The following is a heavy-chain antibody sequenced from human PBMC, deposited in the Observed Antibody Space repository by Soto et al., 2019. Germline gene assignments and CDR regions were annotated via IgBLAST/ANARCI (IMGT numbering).Heavy chain of an antibody. Sequence: ASVKVSCKASGGTFSSYAISWVRQAPGQGLEWMGGIIPIFDTANYAQKFQGRVTITADESTSTAYMELSSLRSEDTAVYYCARGIVVVTATDAFDIWGQGTMVTVSS. D-gene: IGHD2-21*02. CDR1: GGTFSSYA. CDR3: ARGIVVVTATDAFDI. CDR2: IIPIFDTA. J-gene: IGHJ3*02. V-gene: IGHV1-69*13.